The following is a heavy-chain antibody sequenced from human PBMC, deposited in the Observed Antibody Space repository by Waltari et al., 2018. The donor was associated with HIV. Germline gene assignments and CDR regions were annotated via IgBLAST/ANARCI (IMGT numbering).Heavy chain of an antibody. Sequence: QVQLVESGGGVVQPGRSLRLSCAASGFTFSSYGMHWVRQAPGKGLEWVAVRWDDGSNYSYADAVKGRFTISRENSKNTLYLQMNSLRAEDSAVYYCARDLTYSYEQIDYWGQGTQVTVSS. CDR1: GFTFSSYG. V-gene: IGHV3-33*01. CDR2: RWDDGSNY. CDR3: ARDLTYSYEQIDY. J-gene: IGHJ4*02. D-gene: IGHD3-3*01.